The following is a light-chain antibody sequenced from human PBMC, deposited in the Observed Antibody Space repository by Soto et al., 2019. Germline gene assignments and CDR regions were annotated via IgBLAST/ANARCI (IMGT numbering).Light chain of an antibody. V-gene: IGLV2-14*01. Sequence: QSVLTQPASVSGSPGQSITISCTGTSSDVGGYSYVSWYQQHPGKAPKLMIYAVSNRPSGVSNRFSGSKSGNTATLTISGLQAEDEADYYCCSYTVSGTYVFGTWTKVTVL. J-gene: IGLJ1*01. CDR3: CSYTVSGTYV. CDR1: SSDVGGYSY. CDR2: AVS.